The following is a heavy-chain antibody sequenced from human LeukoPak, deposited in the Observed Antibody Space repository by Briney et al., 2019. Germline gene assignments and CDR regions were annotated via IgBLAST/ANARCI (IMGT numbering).Heavy chain of an antibody. Sequence: GRSLRLSCAASGFTFSSYAMHWVRQAPGKGLEWVAVISYDGRNKYYADSVKGRFTISRDNSKTTLYLQMNSLRAEDTAMYYCARDRGREAVAGTRDAFDIWGQGTIVTVSS. CDR1: GFTFSSYA. CDR3: ARDRGREAVAGTRDAFDI. D-gene: IGHD6-19*01. V-gene: IGHV3-30*04. CDR2: ISYDGRNK. J-gene: IGHJ3*02.